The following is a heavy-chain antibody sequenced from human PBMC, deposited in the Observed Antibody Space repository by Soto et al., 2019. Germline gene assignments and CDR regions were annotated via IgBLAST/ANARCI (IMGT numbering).Heavy chain of an antibody. J-gene: IGHJ6*02. CDR2: IDPSDSYT. V-gene: IGHV5-10-1*03. CDR3: ARQGPIAAAGYHYYGMDV. D-gene: IGHD6-13*01. CDR1: GYSFASYW. Sequence: EVQLVQSGAEVKKPGESLRISCKGSGYSFASYWISWVRQMPGKGLEWMGRIDPSDSYTNYSPSFQGHVTISADKSISTAYLQWSSLKASDTAMYYCARQGPIAAAGYHYYGMDVWGQGTTVTVSS.